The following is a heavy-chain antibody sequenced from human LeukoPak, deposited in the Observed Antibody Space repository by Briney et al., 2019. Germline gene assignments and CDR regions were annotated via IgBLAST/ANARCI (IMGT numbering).Heavy chain of an antibody. CDR2: IFHSGIT. V-gene: IGHV4-38-2*01. Sequence: SETLSLTCAVSGYSISSGYYWGWIRQPPGKGLEWIGSIFHSGITYYNPSLKSRLTISVDTSKNQFSLKLSSVTAADTSLYYCARRVYTSSWYFDYWGQGTLVTVSS. D-gene: IGHD6-13*01. CDR3: ARRVYTSSWYFDY. CDR1: GYSISSGYY. J-gene: IGHJ4*02.